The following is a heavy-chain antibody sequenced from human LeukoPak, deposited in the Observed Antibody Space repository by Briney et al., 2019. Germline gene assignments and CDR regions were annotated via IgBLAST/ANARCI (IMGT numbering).Heavy chain of an antibody. V-gene: IGHV3-23*01. Sequence: GGSLRLSCGASGFTFRNYGMHWVRLAPGKGPEWVSGISSSGGGTYYADSVKGRFTISRDNSKNTLYLQMNTLRAEDTAVYYCAKEKETGYCSTTSCYGGHWGQGTLVTVSS. CDR1: GFTFRNYG. CDR3: AKEKETGYCSTTSCYGGH. J-gene: IGHJ4*02. CDR2: ISSSGGGT. D-gene: IGHD2-2*01.